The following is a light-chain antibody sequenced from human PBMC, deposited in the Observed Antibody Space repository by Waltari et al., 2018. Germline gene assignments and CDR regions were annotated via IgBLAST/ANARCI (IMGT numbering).Light chain of an antibody. CDR1: QSIGHY. V-gene: IGKV1-39*01. J-gene: IGKJ4*01. CDR2: AAS. Sequence: RVTITCRASQSIGHYLNWYQQKPGKAPKVLIYAASSLQSGVPSRFSGSGSGTDFTLTISSLQPEDFATYYCQQSSSPPLTFGGGTKVEI. CDR3: QQSSSPPLT.